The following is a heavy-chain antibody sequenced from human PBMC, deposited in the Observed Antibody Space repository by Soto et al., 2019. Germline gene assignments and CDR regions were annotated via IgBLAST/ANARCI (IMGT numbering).Heavy chain of an antibody. D-gene: IGHD3-10*01. V-gene: IGHV4-31*03. Sequence: QVQLQESGPGLVKPSQTLSLTCTVSGGSISSGGYYWSWIRQHPGKGLEWIGYIYYSGSTYYNPSLKSRVTISVDTSKNQFSLKLSSVTAADTGVYYCARYRYYYGSGIFDYYYGMDVWGQGTTVTVSS. CDR3: ARYRYYYGSGIFDYYYGMDV. CDR1: GGSISSGGYY. CDR2: IYYSGST. J-gene: IGHJ6*02.